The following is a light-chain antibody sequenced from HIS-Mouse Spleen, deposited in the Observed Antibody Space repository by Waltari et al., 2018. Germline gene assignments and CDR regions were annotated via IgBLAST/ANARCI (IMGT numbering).Light chain of an antibody. CDR2: QDS. J-gene: IGLJ2*01. CDR3: QAWDSSTDVV. Sequence: SYELTQPPSVSVSPGQTASITCSGDELGGEDACWSQQKPGQTPVLVIYQDSKRPPGIPERFSGSNSGNTATLTISGTQAMDEADYYCQAWDSSTDVVFGGGTKLTVL. CDR1: ELGGED. V-gene: IGLV3-1*01.